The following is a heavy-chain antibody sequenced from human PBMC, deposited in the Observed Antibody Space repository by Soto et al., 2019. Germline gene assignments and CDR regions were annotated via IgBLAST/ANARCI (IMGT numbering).Heavy chain of an antibody. Sequence: QVQLEQSGAEVRKPGASVKVSCKASGYTFIGFYMHWLRQAPGQGLEWVAFLNPNTGFTSSAQKFQGRVTMTRDKSISTAYMEVSRLRSDDTAVYYCAKGPRYGMDVWGQGTTVIVS. CDR1: GYTFIGFY. J-gene: IGHJ6*02. CDR2: LNPNTGFT. V-gene: IGHV1-2*02. CDR3: AKGPRYGMDV.